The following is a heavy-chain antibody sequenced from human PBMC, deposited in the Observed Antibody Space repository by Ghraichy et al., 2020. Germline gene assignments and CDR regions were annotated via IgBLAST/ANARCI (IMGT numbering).Heavy chain of an antibody. CDR2: IYYSGST. J-gene: IGHJ4*02. CDR3: ARRAAAGIDY. V-gene: IGHV4-59*01. CDR1: GGSISSYY. D-gene: IGHD6-13*01. Sequence: SETLSLTCTVSGGSISSYYWSWIRQPPGKGLEWIGYIYYSGSTNYNPSLKSRVTISVDTSKNQFSLKLSSVTAADTAVYYCARRAAAGIDYWGQGTLVTVSS.